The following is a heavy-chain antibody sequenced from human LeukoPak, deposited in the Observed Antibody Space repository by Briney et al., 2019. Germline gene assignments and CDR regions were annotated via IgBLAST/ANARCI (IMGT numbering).Heavy chain of an antibody. Sequence: SETLSLTCAVYGGSFSGYYWSWIRQPPGKGLEWIGEINHSGSTNYNPSLKSRVTISVDTSKNQFSLKLSSVTAADTAVYYCARGHAVAATPFDYWGQGTLVTVSS. CDR2: INHSGST. D-gene: IGHD2-15*01. CDR1: GGSFSGYY. J-gene: IGHJ4*02. CDR3: ARGHAVAATPFDY. V-gene: IGHV4-34*01.